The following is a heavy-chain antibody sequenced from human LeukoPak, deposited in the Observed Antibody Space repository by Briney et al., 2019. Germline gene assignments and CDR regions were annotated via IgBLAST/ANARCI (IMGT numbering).Heavy chain of an antibody. V-gene: IGHV3-15*01. Sequence: GGSLRLSCAASGFTFSNAWMSWVRQAPGKGLEWVGRIKNKTDGGTTDYAAPVKGRFTISRDDSKNTLYLQMNSLKTEDTAVYYCCPESVVLWFGELSGYFDYWGQGTLVTVSS. D-gene: IGHD3-10*01. CDR2: IKNKTDGGTT. CDR3: CPESVVLWFGELSGYFDY. J-gene: IGHJ4*02. CDR1: GFTFSNAW.